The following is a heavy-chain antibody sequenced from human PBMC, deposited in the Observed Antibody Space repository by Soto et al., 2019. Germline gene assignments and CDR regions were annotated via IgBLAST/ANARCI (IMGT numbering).Heavy chain of an antibody. CDR3: ARGERSSSFDY. Sequence: QVQLQQWGAGLLKPSETLSLTCAVYGGSFSGYYWSWIRQPPGKGLEWIGEINHSGSTNYNPSLKSRVTISVDTSKTQSSLKLSSVTAADTAVYYCARGERSSSFDYWGQGTLVTVSS. J-gene: IGHJ4*02. CDR1: GGSFSGYY. V-gene: IGHV4-34*01. CDR2: INHSGST. D-gene: IGHD6-13*01.